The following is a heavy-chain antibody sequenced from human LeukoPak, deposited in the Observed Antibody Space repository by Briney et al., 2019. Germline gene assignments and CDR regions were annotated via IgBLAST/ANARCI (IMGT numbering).Heavy chain of an antibody. Sequence: SETRSLTCTVSGGSISSYYWSWIRQPPEKGVEWIGYIYYSGSTNYNPSLKSRVTISVDTSKNRFSLKLSSVTAADTAVYYCARAMDGSFDYWGQGTLVTVSS. D-gene: IGHD3-10*01. CDR1: GGSISSYY. V-gene: IGHV4-59*01. CDR2: IYYSGST. J-gene: IGHJ4*02. CDR3: ARAMDGSFDY.